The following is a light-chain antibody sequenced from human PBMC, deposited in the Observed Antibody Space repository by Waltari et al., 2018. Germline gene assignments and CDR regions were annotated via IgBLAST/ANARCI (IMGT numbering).Light chain of an antibody. J-gene: IGKJ1*01. CDR1: QTISSY. V-gene: IGKV1-39*01. CDR3: QQTFSSPWT. CDR2: GST. Sequence: DIQITQSPSSLSASAGDSVTITCRTSQTISSYLNWYQQKPGKAPKVLIYGSTRLQSGVPPRFSGRGSGTDYSLTIRGLQPEDSATYYCQQTFSSPWTFGQGTAVEIQ.